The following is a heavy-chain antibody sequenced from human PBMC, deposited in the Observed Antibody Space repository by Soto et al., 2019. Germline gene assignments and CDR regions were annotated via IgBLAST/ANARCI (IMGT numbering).Heavy chain of an antibody. CDR3: ATTLKVSSWFFDY. Sequence: SETLSLTCTVSGGSISSYYWSWIRQPPGKGLEWIGYIYYSGSTNYNPSLKSRVTISVDTSKNQFSLKLSSVTAADTAVYYCATTLKVSSWFFDYWGHGTLVTVSS. CDR2: IYYSGST. D-gene: IGHD6-13*01. V-gene: IGHV4-59*01. CDR1: GGSISSYY. J-gene: IGHJ4*01.